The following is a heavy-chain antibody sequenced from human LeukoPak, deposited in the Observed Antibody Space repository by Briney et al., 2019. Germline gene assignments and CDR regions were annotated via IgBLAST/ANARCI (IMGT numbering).Heavy chain of an antibody. CDR1: GFTFSSYA. CDR2: ISYDGGNK. CDR3: ARPETYYDILTGYYLPGIDY. V-gene: IGHV3-30*04. J-gene: IGHJ4*02. Sequence: GGSLRLSCAASGFTFSSYAMHWVRQAPGKGLEWVAVISYDGGNKYYADSVKGRFTISRDNSKNTLYLQMNSLRAEDTAVYYCARPETYYDILTGYYLPGIDYWGQGTLVTVSS. D-gene: IGHD3-9*01.